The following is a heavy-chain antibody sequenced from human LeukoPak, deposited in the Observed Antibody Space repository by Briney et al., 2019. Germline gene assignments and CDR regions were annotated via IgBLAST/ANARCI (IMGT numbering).Heavy chain of an antibody. V-gene: IGHV4-38-2*01. D-gene: IGHD3-22*01. Sequence: PSETLSLTCAVSGYSISSGYYWGWTRQPPGKGLEWIGYIYYSGSTYYNPSLKSRVTISVDTSKNQFSLKLSSVTAADTAVYYCARVYYDSSGYYFDYWGQGTLVTVSS. CDR2: IYYSGST. CDR1: GYSISSGYY. CDR3: ARVYYDSSGYYFDY. J-gene: IGHJ4*02.